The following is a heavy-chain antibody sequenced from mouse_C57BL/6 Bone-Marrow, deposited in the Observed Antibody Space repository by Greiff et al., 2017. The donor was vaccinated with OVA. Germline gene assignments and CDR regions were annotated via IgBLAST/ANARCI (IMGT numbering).Heavy chain of an antibody. CDR3: ASPRQRSYGY. CDR1: GYTFTSYG. J-gene: IGHJ2*01. V-gene: IGHV1-81*01. CDR2: IYPRSGNT. D-gene: IGHD3-2*02. Sequence: VQLQQSGAELARPGASVKLSCKASGYTFTSYGISWVKQRTGQGLEWIGEIYPRSGNTYYNEKFKGKATRAADKSSGTADMELRSLTSEGSAVWFGASPRQRSYGYWGQGATLTVSA.